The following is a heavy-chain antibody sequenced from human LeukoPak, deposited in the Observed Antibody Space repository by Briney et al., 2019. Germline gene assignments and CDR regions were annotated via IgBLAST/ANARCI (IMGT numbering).Heavy chain of an antibody. J-gene: IGHJ4*02. CDR1: GGSISSYY. Sequence: SETLSLTCTVSGGSISSYYWSWIRQPPGKGLEWIGYIYYSGSTNYNPSLKSRVTISVDMSKNQFSLKLSSVTAADTAVYYCARPEYYYDSSGYSNWGQGTLVTVSS. D-gene: IGHD3-22*01. CDR3: ARPEYYYDSSGYSN. V-gene: IGHV4-59*08. CDR2: IYYSGST.